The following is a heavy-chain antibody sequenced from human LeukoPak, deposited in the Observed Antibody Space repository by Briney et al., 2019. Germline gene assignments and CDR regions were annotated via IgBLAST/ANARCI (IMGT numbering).Heavy chain of an antibody. Sequence: GGSLRLSCAASGFTFSSYGMHWVRQAPGKGLEWVANIKQDGSEKYYVDSVKGRFTISRDNSKNTLYLQMNSLRAEDTAVYYCAKGGYGSGSYFAGFDYWGQGTLVTVSS. CDR1: GFTFSSYG. CDR2: IKQDGSEK. J-gene: IGHJ4*02. CDR3: AKGGYGSGSYFAGFDY. V-gene: IGHV3-7*03. D-gene: IGHD3-10*01.